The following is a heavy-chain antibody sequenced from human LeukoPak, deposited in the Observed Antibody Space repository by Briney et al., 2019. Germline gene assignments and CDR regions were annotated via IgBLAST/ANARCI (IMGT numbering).Heavy chain of an antibody. J-gene: IGHJ4*02. CDR3: ARESGAFSPFGF. V-gene: IGHV4-4*02. D-gene: IGHD1-26*01. CDR2: VHLSGTS. CDR1: GGSILSTNW. Sequence: SGTLSLTCDVSGGSILSTNWWSWVRQPPGKGLEWIGEVHLSGTSNYNPSLKSRVSMSIDKSKNQLSLKLTSVTAADTAMYYCARESGAFSPFGFWGQGTLVTVSS.